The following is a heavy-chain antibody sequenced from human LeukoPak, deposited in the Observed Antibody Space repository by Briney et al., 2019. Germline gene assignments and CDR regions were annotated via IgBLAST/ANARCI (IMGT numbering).Heavy chain of an antibody. CDR2: IRYDGSNK. Sequence: GGSLRLSCAASAFMFSSYEMNWVRQAPGKGLEWVAFIRYDGSNKYYADSVKGRFTISRDSSKNTLYLQMNSLRAEDTAVYYCAKDSGFSGSYYVDYWGQGTLVTVSS. CDR3: AKDSGFSGSYYVDY. CDR1: AFMFSSYE. D-gene: IGHD1-26*01. V-gene: IGHV3-30*02. J-gene: IGHJ4*02.